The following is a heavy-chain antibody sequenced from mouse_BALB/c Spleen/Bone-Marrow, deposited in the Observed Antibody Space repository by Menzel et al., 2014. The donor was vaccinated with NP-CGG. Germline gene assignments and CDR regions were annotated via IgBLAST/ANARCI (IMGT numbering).Heavy chain of an antibody. CDR2: INPDSRTI. CDR1: GFDFSRYW. J-gene: IGHJ2*01. CDR3: ARPDYYGYLNY. D-gene: IGHD1-1*01. V-gene: IGHV4-1*02. Sequence: DVMLVESGGGLVQPGGSLKLSCAASGFDFSRYWMSWVRQAPGEGLEWIGEINPDSRTINYSPSLKDKFIISRDNAKNTLYLRLNKVRSEDTALYYCARPDYYGYLNYWGQGTALTVSS.